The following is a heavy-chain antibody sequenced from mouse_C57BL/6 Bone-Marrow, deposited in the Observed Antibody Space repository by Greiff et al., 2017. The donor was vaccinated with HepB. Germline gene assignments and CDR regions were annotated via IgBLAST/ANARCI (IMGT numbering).Heavy chain of an antibody. CDR1: GYAFSSSW. D-gene: IGHD2-4*01. CDR3: ARRSYYDYDYAMDY. V-gene: IGHV1-82*01. Sequence: VQLQQSGPELVKPGASVKISCKASGYAFSSSWMNWVKQRPGKGLEWIGRIYPGDGDTNYNGKFKGKATLTADKSSSTAYMQLSSLTSEDSAVYFCARRSYYDYDYAMDYWGQGTSVTVSS. J-gene: IGHJ4*01. CDR2: IYPGDGDT.